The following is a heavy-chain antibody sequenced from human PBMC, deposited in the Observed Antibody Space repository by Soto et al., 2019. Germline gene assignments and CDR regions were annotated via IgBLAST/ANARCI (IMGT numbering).Heavy chain of an antibody. D-gene: IGHD3-10*01. V-gene: IGHV2-26*01. J-gene: IGHJ5*02. CDR2: IDSSGEK. CDR1: GLSITDSEMG. CDR3: ARRHMAVAVSPWFDP. Sequence: QVTLKESGPVLVKPTETLTLRCTVSGLSITDSEMGVSWIRQPPGQPLEWLAHIDSSGEKSYRTFLKSRLAISKDTSKSEIVLTMTNMVPADTATYYCARRHMAVAVSPWFDPWGQGIPGTVSS.